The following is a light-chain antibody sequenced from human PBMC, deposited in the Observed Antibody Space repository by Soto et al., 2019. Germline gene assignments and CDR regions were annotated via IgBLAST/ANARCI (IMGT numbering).Light chain of an antibody. CDR2: NVY. J-gene: IGLJ2*01. CDR3: CSYAGTYSPV. CDR1: SSDVGAYNF. Sequence: QSALTQPASVSGSPGQSITISCTGTSSDVGAYNFVSWHQQHPGKAPKLMIYNVYDRPSGISYRFSGSKSGNTASLTISGLQGDDEADYYCCSYAGTYSPVLGGGTKVTVL. V-gene: IGLV2-14*03.